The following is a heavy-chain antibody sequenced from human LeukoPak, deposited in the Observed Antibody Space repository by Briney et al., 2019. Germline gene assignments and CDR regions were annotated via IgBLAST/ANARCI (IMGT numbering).Heavy chain of an antibody. CDR2: LYTSGTT. CDR1: GGSISSGSYY. Sequence: PSETLSLTCTVSGGSISSGSYYWSWIRQPAGKGLEWIGRLYTSGTTNYNPSLKSRVTISLDTSKNQFSLKLSSVTAADTAVYYCARTPGYYYYMDVWGKGTTVTVSS. CDR3: ARTPGYYYYMDV. V-gene: IGHV4-61*02. J-gene: IGHJ6*03. D-gene: IGHD2-15*01.